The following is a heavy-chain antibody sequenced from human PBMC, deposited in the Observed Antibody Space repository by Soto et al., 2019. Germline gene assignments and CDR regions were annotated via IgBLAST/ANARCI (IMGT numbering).Heavy chain of an antibody. CDR3: ARGDVVVPAAKGASWFDP. V-gene: IGHV1-18*01. CDR2: ISAYNGNT. CDR1: GYTFTSYG. D-gene: IGHD2-2*01. J-gene: IGHJ5*02. Sequence: ASVKVSCKASGYTFTSYGISWVRQAPGQGLEWMGWISAYNGNTNYAQKLQGRVTMTTDTSTSTAYMELRSLRSDDTAVYYCARGDVVVPAAKGASWFDPWGQGTLVTVSS.